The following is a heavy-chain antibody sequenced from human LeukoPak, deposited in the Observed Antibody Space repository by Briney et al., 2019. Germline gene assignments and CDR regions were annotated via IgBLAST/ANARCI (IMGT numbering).Heavy chain of an antibody. CDR1: GFTFSSHW. V-gene: IGHV3-74*01. CDR3: ARGEKSWINGFDL. J-gene: IGHJ4*02. Sequence: GGSLRLACAASGFTFSSHWMHWVRQAPGKGLVWVSRINSDGSGTIYADSVKGRFTISRDNAKNTLDLQMNSLRAEDTAVYYCARGEKSWINGFDLWGQGTLVTVSS. CDR2: INSDGSGT. D-gene: IGHD2-8*01.